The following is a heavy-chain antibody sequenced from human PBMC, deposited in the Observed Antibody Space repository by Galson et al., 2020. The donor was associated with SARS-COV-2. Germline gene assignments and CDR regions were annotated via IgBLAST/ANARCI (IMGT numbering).Heavy chain of an antibody. CDR3: ARGDMRNNYFDY. CDR1: GFTFSSYW. V-gene: IGHV3-74*01. CDR2: IYSEGSST. Sequence: GGSLRLSCAASGFTFSSYWMHWVRQAPGKGLVWVSRIYSEGSSTSYADSVKGRFTISGDDAKNTLYLHVRSLRADDTAVYYCARGDMRNNYFDYWGQGTLVTVSS. J-gene: IGHJ4*02.